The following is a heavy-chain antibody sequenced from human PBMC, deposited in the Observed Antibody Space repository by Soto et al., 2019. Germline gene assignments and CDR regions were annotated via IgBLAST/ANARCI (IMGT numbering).Heavy chain of an antibody. J-gene: IGHJ3*02. CDR3: ATEELGPLVAFDN. D-gene: IGHD7-27*01. Sequence: ASVKISCKVSGNTLTELSMHWVRQAPGKGLEWMGGFDPEDGETIYAQKFQGRVTMNDATSTDTDYMDLSSLRSEDTAVNYCATEELGPLVAFDNWGQGTMVTFTS. CDR2: FDPEDGET. CDR1: GNTLTELS. V-gene: IGHV1-24*01.